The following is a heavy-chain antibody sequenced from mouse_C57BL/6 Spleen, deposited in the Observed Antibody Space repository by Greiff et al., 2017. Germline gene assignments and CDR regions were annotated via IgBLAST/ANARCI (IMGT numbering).Heavy chain of an antibody. CDR1: GFTFSSYA. D-gene: IGHD3-3*01. CDR3: ARGGTGFDY. V-gene: IGHV5-4*03. J-gene: IGHJ2*01. CDR2: ISDGGSYT. Sequence: EVKLMESGGGLVKPGGSLKLSCAASGFTFSSYAMSWVRQTPEKRLEWVATISDGGSYTYYPDNVKGRFTISRDNAKNNLYLQMSHLKSEDTAMYYCARGGTGFDYWGQGTTLTVSS.